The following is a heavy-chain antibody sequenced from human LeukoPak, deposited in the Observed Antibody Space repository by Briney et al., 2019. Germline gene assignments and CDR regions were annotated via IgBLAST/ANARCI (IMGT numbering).Heavy chain of an antibody. J-gene: IGHJ3*01. CDR3: ARGFMVRGVSGAFDV. V-gene: IGHV3-48*03. CDR1: GFTLSNYE. D-gene: IGHD3-10*01. CDR2: INPSGRTI. Sequence: PGESLRLSCAASGFTLSNYEMNWVRQAPGKGLEWVSYINPSGRTIYYADSVKGRFTISRDNARDSLYLQVDTLRAEDTAVYYCARGFMVRGVSGAFDVWGQGTMVTVSS.